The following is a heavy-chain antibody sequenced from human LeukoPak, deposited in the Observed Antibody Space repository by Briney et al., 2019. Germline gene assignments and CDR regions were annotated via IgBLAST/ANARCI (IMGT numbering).Heavy chain of an antibody. CDR1: GFTFSSYW. CDR3: ARDFMYSISCTGC. D-gene: IGHD6-13*01. Sequence: PGGSLRLSCAASGFTFSSYWMHWVRQAPGKGLVWVSRIKTDGSSTSYADSVKGRFTISRDNAKNTMYLQTNSLRVEDTAVYYCARDFMYSISCTGCWGQGTLVTVSS. J-gene: IGHJ4*02. V-gene: IGHV3-74*01. CDR2: IKTDGSST.